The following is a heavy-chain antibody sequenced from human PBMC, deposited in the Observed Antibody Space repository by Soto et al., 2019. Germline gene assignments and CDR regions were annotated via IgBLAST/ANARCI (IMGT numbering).Heavy chain of an antibody. CDR1: GYSFDRYG. V-gene: IGHV1-18*01. Sequence: ASVKVSCKASGYSFDRYGISWVRQAPGQRPEWMGWISADNGDTRFSQKVQGRLTLTTDTSTNTAYMDLRSLSSDDTAVYYCASDRSYYYETSGYPFDYWGQGTQVTVSS. CDR3: ASDRSYYYETSGYPFDY. J-gene: IGHJ4*02. CDR2: ISADNGDT. D-gene: IGHD3-22*01.